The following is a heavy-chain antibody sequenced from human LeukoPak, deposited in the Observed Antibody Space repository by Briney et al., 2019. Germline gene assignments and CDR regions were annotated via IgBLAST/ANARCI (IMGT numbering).Heavy chain of an antibody. CDR3: ASGAVTMIVVVTENAFDI. Sequence: SETLSLTCTVSGVSTTNKNYYWGWIRQPPGRGLEWIGSIHYSGRTYHNPSLKSRVTISLDTSKNQFSLKLSSVTAADTAVYYCASGAVTMIVVVTENAFDIWGQGTMVAVSS. V-gene: IGHV4-39*07. CDR2: IHYSGRT. CDR1: GVSTTNKNYY. J-gene: IGHJ3*02. D-gene: IGHD3-22*01.